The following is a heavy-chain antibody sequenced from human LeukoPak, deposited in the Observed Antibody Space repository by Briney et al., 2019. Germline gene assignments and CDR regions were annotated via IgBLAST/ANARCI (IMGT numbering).Heavy chain of an antibody. V-gene: IGHV3-53*01. CDR3: AKPRAVVPPFFSY. D-gene: IGHD3-10*02. CDR1: GFTVSSDY. J-gene: IGHJ4*02. Sequence: GGSLRLSCAASGFTVSSDYMSWVRQAPGKGLEWVSVIYSGGSTYYADSVKGRFTISRDNSKNTLYLQMNSLRAEDTAVYYCAKPRAVVPPFFSYGGQETRVPVSS. CDR2: IYSGGST.